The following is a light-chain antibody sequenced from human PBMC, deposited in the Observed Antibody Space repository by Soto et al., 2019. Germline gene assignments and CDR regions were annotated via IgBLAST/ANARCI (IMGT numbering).Light chain of an antibody. CDR3: QEYSSWAFT. Sequence: EIVLKQSPATLSVFPGEKATLACGASQSVSNNLAWYHQKPGQAPRPLIYGASTRATGVPARFSGSGSGTEVTLTISSLQSEDSAIYYCQEYSSWAFTFGPGTKVAIE. CDR1: QSVSNN. CDR2: GAS. V-gene: IGKV3-15*01. J-gene: IGKJ3*01.